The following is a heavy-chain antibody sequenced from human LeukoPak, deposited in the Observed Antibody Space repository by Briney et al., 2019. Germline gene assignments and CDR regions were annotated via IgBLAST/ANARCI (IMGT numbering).Heavy chain of an antibody. D-gene: IGHD3-3*01. J-gene: IGHJ6*02. CDR1: GGSISSGGYY. CDR2: IYNSGST. Sequence: PLQTLSLTCSVSGGSISSGGYYWSWIRQHPGKGLEWIGYIYNSGSTYYNSSLKSRVTISVDTSKNQFSLKLSSVTAADTAVYFCARASFLEWSTSRGYFYGMDVWGQGTTVTVSS. V-gene: IGHV4-31*03. CDR3: ARASFLEWSTSRGYFYGMDV.